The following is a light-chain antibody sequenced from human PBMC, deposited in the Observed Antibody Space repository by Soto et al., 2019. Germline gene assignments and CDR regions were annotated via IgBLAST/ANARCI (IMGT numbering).Light chain of an antibody. CDR1: QSVRSY. V-gene: IGKV3-11*01. CDR3: QQRSNWPPWT. CDR2: DAS. Sequence: EIVFTQSPSTVSLSPGERATLSCRASQSVRSYLAWYQQRPGQAPRLLIYDASNRATGIPARFSGSGSGTDFTLTISSLEPEDFAVYYCQQRSNWPPWTFGQGTKVDIK. J-gene: IGKJ1*01.